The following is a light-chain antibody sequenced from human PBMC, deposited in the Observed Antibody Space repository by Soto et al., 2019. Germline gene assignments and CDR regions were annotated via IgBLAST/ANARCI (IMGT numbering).Light chain of an antibody. CDR3: CSYAGSYTLV. CDR2: DVN. Sequence: QSALTQPRSVSGSPGQSVTISCTGTSSDLSSYKYVSWYQQHPGKAPKLIIYDVNKRPSGVPDRFSGSKSGNTASLTISGLQAEDETDYYCCSYAGSYTLVFGGGTKLTVL. V-gene: IGLV2-11*01. J-gene: IGLJ3*02. CDR1: SSDLSSYKY.